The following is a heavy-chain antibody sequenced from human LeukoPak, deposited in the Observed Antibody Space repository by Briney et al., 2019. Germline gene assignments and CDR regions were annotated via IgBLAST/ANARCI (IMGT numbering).Heavy chain of an antibody. CDR1: GGTFSSYA. Sequence: SVKVSCKASGGTFSSYAISWVRQAPGQGLEWMGRIIPILGIANYAQKFQGRVTITADKPTSTAYMELSSLRSEDTAVYYCARLTAIEAAVAGRTDYWGQGTLVTVSS. CDR2: IIPILGIA. J-gene: IGHJ4*02. D-gene: IGHD6-19*01. CDR3: ARLTAIEAAVAGRTDY. V-gene: IGHV1-69*04.